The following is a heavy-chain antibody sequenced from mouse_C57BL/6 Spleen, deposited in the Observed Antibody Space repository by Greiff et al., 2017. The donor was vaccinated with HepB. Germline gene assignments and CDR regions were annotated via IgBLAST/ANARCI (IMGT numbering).Heavy chain of an antibody. V-gene: IGHV1-64*01. CDR2: IHPNSGST. CDR1: GYTFTSYW. CDR3: ARHYYGSSPPFDY. D-gene: IGHD1-1*01. J-gene: IGHJ2*01. Sequence: QVQLQQPGAELVKPGASVKLSCKASGYTFTSYWMHWVKQRPGQGLEWIGMIHPNSGSTNYNEKFKSKATLTVDKSSSTAYMHLSSLTSEDSAVYYCARHYYGSSPPFDYWGQGTTLTVSS.